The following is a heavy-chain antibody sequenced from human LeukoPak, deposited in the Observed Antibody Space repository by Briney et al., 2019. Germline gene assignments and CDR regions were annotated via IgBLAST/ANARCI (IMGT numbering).Heavy chain of an antibody. Sequence: PSETPSLTCAVYGGSFSGYYWTWIRQPPGKGLEWIGEINHSGSTNYNPSLESRVTISVDTSKNQFSLKLSSVTAADTAVYYCARGVGFGGYDYSVYWGQGTRVTVSS. D-gene: IGHD5-12*01. V-gene: IGHV4-34*01. CDR2: INHSGST. CDR3: ARGVGFGGYDYSVY. J-gene: IGHJ4*02. CDR1: GGSFSGYY.